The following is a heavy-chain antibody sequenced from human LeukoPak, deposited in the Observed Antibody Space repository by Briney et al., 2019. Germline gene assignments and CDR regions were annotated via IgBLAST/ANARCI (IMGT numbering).Heavy chain of an antibody. J-gene: IGHJ6*03. CDR1: GGSISSGSYY. CDR2: IYTSGST. Sequence: SQTLSLTCTVSGGSISSGSYYWSWIRQPAGKGLEWIGRIYTSGSTNYNPSLKSRVTISVDTSKNQFSLKLSSVTAADTAVYYCARGSPPPGYYYYMDVWGKGTTVTVSS. CDR3: ARGSPPPGYYYYMDV. V-gene: IGHV4-61*02.